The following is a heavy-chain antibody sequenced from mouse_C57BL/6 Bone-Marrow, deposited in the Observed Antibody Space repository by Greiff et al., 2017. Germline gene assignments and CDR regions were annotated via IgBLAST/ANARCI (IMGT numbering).Heavy chain of an antibody. CDR1: GYTFTSYW. D-gene: IGHD1-2*01. J-gene: IGHJ2*03. Sequence: QVQLQQPGAELVKPGASVKLSCKASGYTFTSYWMQWVKQRPGQGLEWIGEIDPSDSYTTYNQKFKGKATLTVATSSSTAYMQLSSLTSEDSAVYYCARRDYGGYWGQGTSLTVSS. CDR3: ARRDYGGY. CDR2: IDPSDSYT. V-gene: IGHV1-50*01.